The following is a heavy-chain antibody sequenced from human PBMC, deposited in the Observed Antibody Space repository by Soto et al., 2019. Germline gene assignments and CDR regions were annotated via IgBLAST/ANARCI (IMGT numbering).Heavy chain of an antibody. D-gene: IGHD4-17*01. J-gene: IGHJ6*02. CDR3: AREGEDYGGPEYYYYGRDV. CDR1: AYTFTSYG. V-gene: IGHV1-18*04. CDR2: ISAFKGNT. Sequence: QAQLVQSGPEVKRPGASVKVSCKAFAYTFTSYGITWVRQAPGQGLEWMGWISAFKGNTQYAQKFWGRVSMTTETSTNTAYMERRNLRSDDTAVYYCAREGEDYGGPEYYYYGRDVWGQGTSVTVS.